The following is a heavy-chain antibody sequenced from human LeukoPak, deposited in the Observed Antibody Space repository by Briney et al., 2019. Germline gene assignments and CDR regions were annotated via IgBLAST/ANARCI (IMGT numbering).Heavy chain of an antibody. CDR1: GFTFSSYA. CDR3: AKDAGYDFWSGYRTGGDAFDI. CDR2: ISGSGGST. Sequence: PGGSLRLSCAASGFTFSSYAMSWVRQAPGKGLEWVSAISGSGGSTYYADSVKGRFTISRDNSKNTLYLQMNSLRAEDTAVYYCAKDAGYDFWSGYRTGGDAFDIWGQGTMVTVSS. D-gene: IGHD3-3*01. J-gene: IGHJ3*02. V-gene: IGHV3-23*01.